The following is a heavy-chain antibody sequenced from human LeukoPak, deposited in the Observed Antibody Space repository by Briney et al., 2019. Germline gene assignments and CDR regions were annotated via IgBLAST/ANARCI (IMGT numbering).Heavy chain of an antibody. CDR1: GFTFSRYW. D-gene: IGHD4-17*01. Sequence: GSLRLSCAASGFTFSRYWMTWIRQPPGKGLEWIGEINHSGSTNYNPSLKSRVTISVDTSKNQFSLKLSSVTAADTAVYYCARRATVTTNWFDPWGQGTLVTVSS. CDR2: INHSGST. CDR3: ARRATVTTNWFDP. J-gene: IGHJ5*02. V-gene: IGHV4-34*01.